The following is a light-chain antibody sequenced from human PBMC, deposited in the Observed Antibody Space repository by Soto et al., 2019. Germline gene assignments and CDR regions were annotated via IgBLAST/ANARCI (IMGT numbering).Light chain of an antibody. J-gene: IGLJ1*01. CDR2: EGI. CDR3: CSYVGATTYV. Sequence: QSVLTQPASVSGSPGQSITISCTGTSSTVGGFNVVSWYQQHLGKAPKVIIYEGIKRPSGVSNRFSGSNSGSTASLTISGLQAEDEADYYCCSYVGATTYVFGTGTKVTVL. CDR1: SSTVGGFNV. V-gene: IGLV2-23*01.